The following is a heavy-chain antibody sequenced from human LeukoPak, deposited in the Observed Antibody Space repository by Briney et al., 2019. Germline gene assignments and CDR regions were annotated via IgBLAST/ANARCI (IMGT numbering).Heavy chain of an antibody. CDR1: GGSISSNSYY. V-gene: IGHV4-39*01. D-gene: IGHD6-19*01. Sequence: SETLSLTCTISGGSISSNSYYWGWIRQPPGKGLEWLGSIYYSRSTDYNPSLKSRVTIFVDTSKNQFSLKLSSVTAADTAVYYCARQYSSAWYSADYWGQGTLVTVSS. CDR3: ARQYSSAWYSADY. J-gene: IGHJ4*02. CDR2: IYYSRST.